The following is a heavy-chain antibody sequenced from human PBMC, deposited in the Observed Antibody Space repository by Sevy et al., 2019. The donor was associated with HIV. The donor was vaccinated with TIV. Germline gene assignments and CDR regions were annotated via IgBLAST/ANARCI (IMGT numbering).Heavy chain of an antibody. CDR3: ARPRANYVDHYFFYAMDV. D-gene: IGHD4-17*01. J-gene: IGHJ6*02. CDR2: ISYDGSDK. CDR1: GFAFTNYYA. V-gene: IGHV3-30-3*01. Sequence: GVSLRLSCAASGFAFTNYYAMHWVRQAPGKGLEWVALISYDGSDKYYADSVKGRFTISRDNFKNTLYLQMNSLTTEDTAVYYCARPRANYVDHYFFYAMDVWGQGTTVTVSS.